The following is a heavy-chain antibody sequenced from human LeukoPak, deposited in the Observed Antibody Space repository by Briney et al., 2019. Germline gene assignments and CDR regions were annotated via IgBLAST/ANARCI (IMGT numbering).Heavy chain of an antibody. CDR3: ARMCCSSTSKEIDY. J-gene: IGHJ4*02. CDR2: INPNSGGT. D-gene: IGHD2-2*01. CDR1: GYTFTGYY. Sequence: ASVKVSCKASGYTFTGYYMHWERQAPGQGLEWMGWINPNSGGTNYAQKFQGRVTMTSDTSISTAYMELSRLRSDDTAVYYCARMCCSSTSKEIDYWGQGTLVTVSS. V-gene: IGHV1-2*02.